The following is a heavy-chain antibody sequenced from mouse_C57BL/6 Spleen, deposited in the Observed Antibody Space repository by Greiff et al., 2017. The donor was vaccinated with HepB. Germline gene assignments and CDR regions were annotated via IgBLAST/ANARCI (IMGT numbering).Heavy chain of an antibody. J-gene: IGHJ2*01. CDR2: ISSGSSTI. Sequence: EVHLVESGGGLVKPGGSLKLSCAASGFTFSDYGMHWVRQAPEKGLEWVAYISSGSSTIYYADTVKGRFTISRDNAKNTLFLQMTSLRSEDTAMYYCARDYDYDLRFDYWGQGTTLTVSS. V-gene: IGHV5-17*01. CDR3: ARDYDYDLRFDY. CDR1: GFTFSDYG. D-gene: IGHD2-4*01.